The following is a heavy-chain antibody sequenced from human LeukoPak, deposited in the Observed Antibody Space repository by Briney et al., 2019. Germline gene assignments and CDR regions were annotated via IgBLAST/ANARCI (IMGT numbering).Heavy chain of an antibody. V-gene: IGHV3-30-3*01. J-gene: IGHJ4*02. CDR3: ARSPVGTMVRGVIEPTPFDY. CDR1: GFTFSSYA. Sequence: GGSLRLSCAASGFTFSSYAMHWVRQAPGKGLEWVAVISYDGSNKYYADSVKGRFTISRDNAKNSLYLQMNSLRAEDTAVYYCARSPVGTMVRGVIEPTPFDYWGQGTLVTVSS. CDR2: ISYDGSNK. D-gene: IGHD3-10*01.